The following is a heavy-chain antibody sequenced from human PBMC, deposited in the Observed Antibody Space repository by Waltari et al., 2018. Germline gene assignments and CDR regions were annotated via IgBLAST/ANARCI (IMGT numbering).Heavy chain of an antibody. D-gene: IGHD2-2*01. CDR1: GFTFSSYW. CDR3: ARVIVVVPAAIGGWFDP. CDR2: IKQDGSEK. J-gene: IGHJ5*02. V-gene: IGHV3-7*01. Sequence: VQLVESGGGLVQPGGSLRLSCAASGFTFSSYWMSWVRQAPGKGLEWVANIKQDGSEKYYVDSVKGRFTISRDNAKNSLYLQMNSLRAEDTAVYYCARVIVVVPAAIGGWFDPWGQGTLVTVSS.